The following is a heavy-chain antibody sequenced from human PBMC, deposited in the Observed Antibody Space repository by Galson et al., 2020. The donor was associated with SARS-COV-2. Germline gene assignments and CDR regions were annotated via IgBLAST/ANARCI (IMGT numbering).Heavy chain of an antibody. V-gene: IGHV6-1*01. CDR2: TYYRSKWYN. CDR1: GDSVSSTSAA. Sequence: SETLSLTCAISGDSVSSTSAAWNWIRQSPSRGLEWLGRTYYRSKWYNDYAVSVKSRITINPDTSKNQFSLQLNSVTPEATAVYYCARRLYCSSTSCYDYYYGMDVWGQGTTVTVSS. D-gene: IGHD2-2*01. CDR3: ARRLYCSSTSCYDYYYGMDV. J-gene: IGHJ6*02.